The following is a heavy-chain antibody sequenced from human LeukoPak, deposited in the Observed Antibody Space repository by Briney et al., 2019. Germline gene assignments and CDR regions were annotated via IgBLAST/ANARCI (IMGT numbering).Heavy chain of an antibody. V-gene: IGHV2-5*02. D-gene: IGHD2-2*01. CDR3: AHSPRHCSSTSGYSWYFDL. J-gene: IGHJ2*01. Sequence: SGPTLVNPTQTHTLTRTFSVFSLSTSGGGVGCIRQPPGKALERLALIYWGDDKRYSPSLKSRLTISKDTFKIQVVITMTNMDPVDTATYSCAHSPRHCSSTSGYSWYFDLWGRGTLVTVSS. CDR1: VFSLSTSGGG. CDR2: IYWGDDK.